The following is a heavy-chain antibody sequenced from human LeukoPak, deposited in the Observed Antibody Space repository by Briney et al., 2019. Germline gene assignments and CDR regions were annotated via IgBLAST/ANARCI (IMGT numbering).Heavy chain of an antibody. CDR1: GYTFTTHD. CDR3: VRTPPNWGFDY. Sequence: ASVTVSCTASGYTFTTHDINWVRQATGQGLEWLGWMSPNSGDTGYAQKFQGRVTMTSDSSISTAYMELSSLRSEDTAIYYCVRTPPNWGFDYWGQGTLVTVSS. V-gene: IGHV1-8*01. J-gene: IGHJ4*02. D-gene: IGHD7-27*01. CDR2: MSPNSGDT.